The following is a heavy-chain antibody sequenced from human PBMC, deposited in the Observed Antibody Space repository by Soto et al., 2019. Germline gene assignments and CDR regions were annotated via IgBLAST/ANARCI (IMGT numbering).Heavy chain of an antibody. V-gene: IGHV3-30*18. CDR3: AKARFPYSSDRYYFGY. D-gene: IGHD6-19*01. J-gene: IGHJ4*02. Sequence: QVQLVESGGGVVQPGRSLRLSCAASGFTFSSYGMHWVRQAPGKGLEWVAVISYDGSNKYYADSVKGRFTISRDNSKNTLYLQMNSLRAEDTAVYDCAKARFPYSSDRYYFGYWGQGTLVTVSS. CDR1: GFTFSSYG. CDR2: ISYDGSNK.